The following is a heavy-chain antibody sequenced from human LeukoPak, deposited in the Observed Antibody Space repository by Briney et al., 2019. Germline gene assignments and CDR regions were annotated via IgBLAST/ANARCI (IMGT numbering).Heavy chain of an antibody. CDR1: GYTFTSYD. Sequence: GASVKVSCKASGYTFTSYDINWVRQATGQGLEWMGWMNPNSGNTGYAQKFQGRVTMTRNTSISTAYMELSSLRSEDTAVYYCARAGMMYPRWGIYYYYGMDVWGQGTTVTVSS. D-gene: IGHD2-8*02. V-gene: IGHV1-8*01. CDR2: MNPNSGNT. CDR3: ARAGMMYPRWGIYYYYGMDV. J-gene: IGHJ6*02.